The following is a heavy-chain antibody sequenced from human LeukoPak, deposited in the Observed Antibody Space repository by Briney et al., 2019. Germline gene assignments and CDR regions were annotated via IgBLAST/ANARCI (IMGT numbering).Heavy chain of an antibody. CDR2: ISWDSGSI. D-gene: IGHD3-9*01. J-gene: IGHJ4*02. CDR3: AKDTHETGYYFDY. CDR1: GFTFDDYA. V-gene: IGHV3-9*01. Sequence: PGGSLRLSCAASGFTFDDYAMHWVRQAPGKGLEWVSGISWDSGSIGYADSVKGRFTISRDNAKNSLYLQMNSLRAEDTALYYCAKDTHETGYYFDYWGQGTLVTVSS.